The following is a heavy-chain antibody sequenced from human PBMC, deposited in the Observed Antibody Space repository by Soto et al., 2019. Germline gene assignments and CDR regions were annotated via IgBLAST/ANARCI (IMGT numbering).Heavy chain of an antibody. D-gene: IGHD2-21*01. J-gene: IGHJ4*02. CDR2: ISWDGDK. CDR3: AHRTYGPFHY. Sequence: SGPTLVNPTQTLTLTCTFSGFSLSTTGVGVGWIRQPPGKALEWLALISWDGDKRYSPSLRSRLTITEDTSKNQVVLTMINMDPVDTPTYYGAHRTYGPFHYGGPGTLVTVPS. CDR1: GFSLSTTGVG. V-gene: IGHV2-5*02.